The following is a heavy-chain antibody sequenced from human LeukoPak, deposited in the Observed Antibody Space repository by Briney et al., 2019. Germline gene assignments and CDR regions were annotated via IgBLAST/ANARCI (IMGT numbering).Heavy chain of an antibody. Sequence: SETLSLTCTVSGGSISRSSYYWGWIRQPPGKGLEWIGSIYYSGSTYYNPSLKSRVTISVNTSKNQFSLKLSSVTAADTAVYYCARTTMLVTRLFDYWGQGTLVTVSS. D-gene: IGHD4-23*01. CDR1: GGSISRSSYY. CDR2: IYYSGST. V-gene: IGHV4-39*07. J-gene: IGHJ4*02. CDR3: ARTTMLVTRLFDY.